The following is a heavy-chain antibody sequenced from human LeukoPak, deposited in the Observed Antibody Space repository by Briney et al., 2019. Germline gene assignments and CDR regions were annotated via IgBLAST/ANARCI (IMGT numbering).Heavy chain of an antibody. V-gene: IGHV4-38-2*02. CDR3: ARDWGVEGRPGYMDV. J-gene: IGHJ6*03. CDR1: GYSISSGYY. CDR2: IYHSGST. Sequence: PSETLSLTCTVSGYSISSGYYWGWIRQPPGKGREWIGSIYHSGSTYYNPSLKSRVTILVDTSKNQFSLKLSSVTAADTAVYFCARDWGVEGRPGYMDVWGKGTTVTVSS. D-gene: IGHD6-6*01.